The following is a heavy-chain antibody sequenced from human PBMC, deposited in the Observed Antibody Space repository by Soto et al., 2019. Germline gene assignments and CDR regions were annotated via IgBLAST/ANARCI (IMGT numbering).Heavy chain of an antibody. Sequence: PGGSLRLSCSASGFTFSSYAMHWVRQAPGKGLEYVSAISSNGGSTYYADSVKGRFTISRDNSKNTLYLQMSSLRAEDTAVYYCVINLRAGYSSGWFDYWGQGTLVTVSS. CDR2: ISSNGGST. J-gene: IGHJ4*02. D-gene: IGHD6-19*01. V-gene: IGHV3-64D*06. CDR1: GFTFSSYA. CDR3: VINLRAGYSSGWFDY.